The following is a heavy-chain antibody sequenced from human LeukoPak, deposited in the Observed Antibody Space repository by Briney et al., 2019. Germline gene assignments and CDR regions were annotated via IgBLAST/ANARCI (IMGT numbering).Heavy chain of an antibody. J-gene: IGHJ4*02. D-gene: IGHD1-14*01. CDR1: GFTFDDHA. CDR3: AKDLKSGTDY. Sequence: GGSLRLSCAASGFTFDDHAMHWVRQAPGKGLEWVSGISWNSGSIGYADSVKGRFTISRDNAKNSLYLQMNSLRAEDTALYYCAKDLKSGTDYWGQGTLVTVSS. CDR2: ISWNSGSI. V-gene: IGHV3-9*01.